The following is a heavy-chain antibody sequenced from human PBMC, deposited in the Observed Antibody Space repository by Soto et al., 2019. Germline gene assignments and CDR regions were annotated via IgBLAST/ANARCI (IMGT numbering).Heavy chain of an antibody. CDR3: AKGSELYSSGWINY. J-gene: IGHJ4*02. D-gene: IGHD6-19*01. V-gene: IGHV3-23*01. CDR1: GFTFSSYA. Sequence: EVQLLESGGGLVQPGGSLRLSCAASGFTFSSYAMSWVRQAPGKGLEWVSAISGSGGSTYYADSVKGRFTISRDKSKNTLYLQMNSLRAEDTAVYYCAKGSELYSSGWINYWGQGTLVTVSS. CDR2: ISGSGGST.